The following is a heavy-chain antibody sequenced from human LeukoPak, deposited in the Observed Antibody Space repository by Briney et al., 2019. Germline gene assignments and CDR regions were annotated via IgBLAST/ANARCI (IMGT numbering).Heavy chain of an antibody. V-gene: IGHV4-34*01. CDR3: AREAGSKWFDP. Sequence: SETVSLTCAVYGGSFSGYYWSWIRQPPGKGLEWIGEINHSGSTNYNPSLKSRVTISVDTSKTQFSLKLSSVTAADTAVYYCAREAGSKWFDPWGQGTLVTVSS. J-gene: IGHJ5*02. CDR2: INHSGST. CDR1: GGSFSGYY. D-gene: IGHD6-19*01.